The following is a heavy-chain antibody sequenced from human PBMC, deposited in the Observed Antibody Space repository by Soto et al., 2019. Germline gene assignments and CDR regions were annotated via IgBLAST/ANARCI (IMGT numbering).Heavy chain of an antibody. CDR2: ISYDGSNR. D-gene: IGHD3-10*01. CDR1: GLTLSNYA. V-gene: IGHV3-30-3*01. Sequence: QVQLVESGGGVVQPGRSLRLSCAASGLTLSNYAMHWVRQAPGKGLEWVAVISYDGSNRYYADSVKGRFTISRDNSKKPLYMQMNGLSAEDTAVYYCARVTRAGAADYWGQGTLVTVSS. J-gene: IGHJ4*02. CDR3: ARVTRAGAADY.